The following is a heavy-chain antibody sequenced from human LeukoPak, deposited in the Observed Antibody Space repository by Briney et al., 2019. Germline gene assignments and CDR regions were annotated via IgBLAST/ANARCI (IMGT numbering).Heavy chain of an antibody. CDR1: GFTVSNNY. J-gene: IGHJ4*02. V-gene: IGHV3-66*01. CDR3: VKDGSRSGSYSGILDY. D-gene: IGHD1-26*01. Sequence: GGSLRLSCAASGFTVSNNYMSWVRQARGRGLEWVSVIYSGGSTYYADSVKGRFSISRDDSKNTLFLQMNSLRAEDTAAYYCVKDGSRSGSYSGILDYWGQGTLVTVSS. CDR2: IYSGGST.